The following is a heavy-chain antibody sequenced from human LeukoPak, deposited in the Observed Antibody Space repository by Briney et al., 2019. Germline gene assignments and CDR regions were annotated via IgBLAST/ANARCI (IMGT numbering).Heavy chain of an antibody. Sequence: GGSLRLSCAASGFTFSSYEMNWVRQAPGKGLEWVSYISNGGSTIYYADSVKGRFTISRDNAKNSLYLQMNSLRAEDTAVYYCARRAMGLQGSVFDYWGQGTLVTVSS. D-gene: IGHD2-15*01. J-gene: IGHJ4*02. V-gene: IGHV3-48*03. CDR2: ISNGGSTI. CDR3: ARRAMGLQGSVFDY. CDR1: GFTFSSYE.